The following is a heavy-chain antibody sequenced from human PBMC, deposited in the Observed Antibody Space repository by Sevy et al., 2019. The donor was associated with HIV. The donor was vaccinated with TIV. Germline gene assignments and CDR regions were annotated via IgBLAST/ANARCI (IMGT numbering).Heavy chain of an antibody. V-gene: IGHV7-4-1*02. CDR1: GYTFTSYA. D-gene: IGHD1-26*01. CDR3: ARLVGAILDDAFDI. Sequence: ASVKVFCKASGYTFTSYAMNWVRQAPGQGLEWMGWINTNTGNPTYAQGFTGRFVFSLDTSVSTAYLQISSLKAEDTAVYYCARLVGAILDDAFDIWGQGTMVTVSS. J-gene: IGHJ3*02. CDR2: INTNTGNP.